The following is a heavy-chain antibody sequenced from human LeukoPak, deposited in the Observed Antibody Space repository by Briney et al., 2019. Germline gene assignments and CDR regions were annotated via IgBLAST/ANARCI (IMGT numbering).Heavy chain of an antibody. D-gene: IGHD4-17*01. CDR1: GYTFTGYY. V-gene: IGHV1-2*02. Sequence: ASVKVSCKASGYTFTGYYMHWVRQAPGQGLEWMGWINPNSDGTNYAQKFQGRVTMTRDTSISTAYMELSRLRSDDTAVYYYARGSLAGRTTIQLWGQGTLVTVSS. J-gene: IGHJ4*02. CDR3: ARGSLAGRTTIQL. CDR2: INPNSDGT.